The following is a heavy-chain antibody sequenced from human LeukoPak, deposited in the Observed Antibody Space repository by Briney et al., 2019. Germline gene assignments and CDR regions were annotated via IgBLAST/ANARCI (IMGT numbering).Heavy chain of an antibody. J-gene: IGHJ4*02. D-gene: IGHD3-22*01. CDR3: ARGRYYDSSGYYQHIDY. CDR1: GGSFSGYY. V-gene: IGHV4-34*01. Sequence: SETLSLTCAVYGGSFSGYYWSWIRQPPGKGLEWIGEINHSGSTNYNPSLKSRVTISVDTSKNQFSLKLSSVTAADTAVYYCARGRYYDSSGYYQHIDYWGQGTLVTVSS. CDR2: INHSGST.